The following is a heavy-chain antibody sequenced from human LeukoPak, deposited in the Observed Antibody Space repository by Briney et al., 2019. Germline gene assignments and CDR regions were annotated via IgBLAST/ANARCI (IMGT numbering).Heavy chain of an antibody. V-gene: IGHV1-24*01. CDR3: ATIGRYSYGFHFDY. CDR1: GYTLTELS. J-gene: IGHJ4*02. D-gene: IGHD5-18*01. Sequence: ASVKVSCKVSGYTLTELSMHWVRQAPGKGLEWMGGFDPEDGETIYAQKFQSRVTMTEDTSTDTAYMELSSLRSEDTAVYYCATIGRYSYGFHFDYWGQGTLVTVSS. CDR2: FDPEDGET.